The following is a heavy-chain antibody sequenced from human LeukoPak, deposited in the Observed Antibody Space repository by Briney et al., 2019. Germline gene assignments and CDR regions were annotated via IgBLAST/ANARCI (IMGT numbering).Heavy chain of an antibody. Sequence: GGSLRLSCAASGFTFSSYWMHWVRQAPGKVLVWVSRINSDGSSTSYADSVKGRFTISRDNAKNTLYLQMNSLRAEDTAVYYCARGYDSSGYYSLDAFDIWGQGTMVTVSS. V-gene: IGHV3-74*01. CDR3: ARGYDSSGYYSLDAFDI. CDR1: GFTFSSYW. D-gene: IGHD3-22*01. J-gene: IGHJ3*02. CDR2: INSDGSST.